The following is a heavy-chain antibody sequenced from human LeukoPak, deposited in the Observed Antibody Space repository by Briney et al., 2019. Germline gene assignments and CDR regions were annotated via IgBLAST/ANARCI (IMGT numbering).Heavy chain of an antibody. D-gene: IGHD1-14*01. V-gene: IGHV3-74*01. Sequence: GGSLRLSCAASGFTFSSYWMRWVRQAPGKGLVWVSRINSDGSSTSYADSVKGRFTISRDNAKNTLFLQMNSLRAEDTAVYYCTRVPGGGDVAFDFWGQGTLATVSS. CDR2: INSDGSST. CDR1: GFTFSSYW. J-gene: IGHJ4*02. CDR3: TRVPGGGDVAFDF.